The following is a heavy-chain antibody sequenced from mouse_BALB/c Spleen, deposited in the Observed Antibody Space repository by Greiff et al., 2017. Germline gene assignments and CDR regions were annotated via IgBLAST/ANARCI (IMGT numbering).Heavy chain of an antibody. CDR1: GFTFSSFG. J-gene: IGHJ3*01. Sequence: DVKLVESGGGLVQPGGSRKLSCAASGFTFSSFGMHWVRQAPEKGLEWVAYISSGSSTIYYADTVKGRFTISRDNPKNTLFLQMTSLRSEDTAMYYCARGGDYLYWGQGTLVTVSA. V-gene: IGHV5-17*02. CDR3: ARGGDYLY. CDR2: ISSGSSTI. D-gene: IGHD2-4*01.